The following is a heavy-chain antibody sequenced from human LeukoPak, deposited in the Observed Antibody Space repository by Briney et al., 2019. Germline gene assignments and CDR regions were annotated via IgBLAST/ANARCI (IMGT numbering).Heavy chain of an antibody. CDR3: AREGYYYDSSGYYDYYYYMDV. Sequence: SETLSLTCTVSGDSITSADYYWGWIRQSAGKGLEWIVRIYTTGSTSYNPSLRTRVTISVDTSKNQFSLKLSSVTAADTAVYYCAREGYYYDSSGYYDYYYYMDVWGKGTTVTVSS. CDR1: GDSITSADYY. J-gene: IGHJ6*03. CDR2: IYTTGST. D-gene: IGHD3-22*01. V-gene: IGHV4-61*02.